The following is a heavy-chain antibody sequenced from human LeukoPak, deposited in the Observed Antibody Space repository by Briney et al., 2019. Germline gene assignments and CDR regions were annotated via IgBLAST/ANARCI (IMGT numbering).Heavy chain of an antibody. J-gene: IGHJ5*02. CDR1: GGSILSSSYY. Sequence: KPSETLSLTCTVSGGSILSSSYYWGWIRQPPGKGLEWIGSIYYGGSTDYNPSLKSRITISVDTSKNQFSLKLSSVTAPDTAVYYCARQNAGGGRRTLLSRINMVHNWFDPWGQGTLVTVSS. V-gene: IGHV4-39*01. D-gene: IGHD3-10*01. CDR3: ARQNAGGGRRTLLSRINMVHNWFDP. CDR2: IYYGGST.